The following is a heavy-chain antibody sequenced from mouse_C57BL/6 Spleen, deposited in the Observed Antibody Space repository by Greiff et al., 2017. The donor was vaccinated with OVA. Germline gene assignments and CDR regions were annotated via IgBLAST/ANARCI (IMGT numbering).Heavy chain of an antibody. D-gene: IGHD1-1*01. CDR1: GYTFTSYW. J-gene: IGHJ2*01. CDR2: IYPSDSET. V-gene: IGHV1-61*01. CDR3: VSYGSSSYYFDY. Sequence: VQLQQPGAELVRPGSSVKLSCKASGYTFTSYWMDWVKQRPGQGLEWIGNIYPSDSETHYNQKFKDKATLTVDKSSSTAYMQLSSLTSEDSAVYYCVSYGSSSYYFDYWGQGTTLTVSS.